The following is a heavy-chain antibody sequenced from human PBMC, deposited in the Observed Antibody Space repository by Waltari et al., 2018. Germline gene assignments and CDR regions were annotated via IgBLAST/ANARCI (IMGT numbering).Heavy chain of an antibody. CDR1: GFAVSSFW. CDR2: INSDGSDT. Sequence: EGQLVESGGGLVQPGVSLNLSCSAPGFAVSSFWMHWVRQVPGQGLVWVSRINSDGSDTSYAESVRGRFTVSRDNAKNMVYLQMKSLRAEDTAIYYCTRDSPSWIWGQGTMVSVSS. V-gene: IGHV3-74*01. J-gene: IGHJ3*02. CDR3: TRDSPSWI.